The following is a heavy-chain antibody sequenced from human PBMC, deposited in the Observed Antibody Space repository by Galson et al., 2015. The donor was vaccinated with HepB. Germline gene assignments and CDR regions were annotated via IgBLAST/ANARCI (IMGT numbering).Heavy chain of an antibody. CDR1: GFTFSGSA. Sequence: SLRLSCAASGFTFSGSAMHCVRQASGKGLEWVGRIRSKANSYATAYAASVKGRFTISRDDSKNTAYLQMNSLKTEDTAVYYCARQLVRITIFGVVISLGGMDVWGQGTTVTVSS. V-gene: IGHV3-73*01. J-gene: IGHJ6*02. D-gene: IGHD3-3*01. CDR3: ARQLVRITIFGVVISLGGMDV. CDR2: IRSKANSYAT.